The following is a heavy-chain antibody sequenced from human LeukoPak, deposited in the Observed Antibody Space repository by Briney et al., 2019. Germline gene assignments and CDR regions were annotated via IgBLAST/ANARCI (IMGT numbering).Heavy chain of an antibody. J-gene: IGHJ4*02. Sequence: GGSQRLSCAASGFTFSSYWMHWVRQVPGKGLVWVSRINSDGSSTSYADSVKGRFTISRDNSKNTLYLQMNSLRAEDTAVYYCAKVARDLRLGELSLFWHGGYYFDYWGQGTLVTVSS. CDR2: INSDGSST. CDR1: GFTFSSYW. V-gene: IGHV3-74*01. D-gene: IGHD3-16*02. CDR3: AKVARDLRLGELSLFWHGGYYFDY.